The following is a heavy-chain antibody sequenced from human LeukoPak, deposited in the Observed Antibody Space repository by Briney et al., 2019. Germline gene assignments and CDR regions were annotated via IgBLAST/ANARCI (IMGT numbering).Heavy chain of an antibody. CDR3: AKDGAGYGSGSYYPDY. CDR1: GFTFSSYG. Sequence: GRSLRLSCAASGFTFSSYGMHWVRQAPGKGLEWVAVISYDGSNKYYADSVKGRFTISRDNSKNTLYLQMNSLRAEDTAVYYCAKDGAGYGSGSYYPDYWGQGTLVTVSS. J-gene: IGHJ4*02. CDR2: ISYDGSNK. D-gene: IGHD3-10*01. V-gene: IGHV3-30*18.